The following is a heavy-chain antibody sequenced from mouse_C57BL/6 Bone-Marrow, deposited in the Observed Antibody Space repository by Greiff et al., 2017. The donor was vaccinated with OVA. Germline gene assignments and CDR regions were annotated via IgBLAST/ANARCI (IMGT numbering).Heavy chain of an antibody. V-gene: IGHV1-63*01. CDR1: GYTFTNYW. CDR3: ARWGWDFYWYVDV. J-gene: IGHJ1*03. D-gene: IGHD4-1*01. Sequence: VQLQQSGAELVRPGTSVKMSCKASGYTFTNYWIGWAKQRPGHGLEWIGDIYPGGGYTNYNEKFKGKATLTADKSSSTAYMQFSSLTSEDSAIYYCARWGWDFYWYVDVWGTGTTVTVSA. CDR2: IYPGGGYT.